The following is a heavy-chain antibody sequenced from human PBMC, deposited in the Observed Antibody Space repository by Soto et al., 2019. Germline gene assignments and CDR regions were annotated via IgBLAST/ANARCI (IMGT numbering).Heavy chain of an antibody. J-gene: IGHJ4*02. CDR3: AVPAAIFDY. Sequence: PSETLSLTCAVYGGSFSGYYWSWIRQPPGEGLEWIGEINHSGSTNYNPSLKSRVTISVDTSKNQFSLKLSSVTAADTAVYYCAVPAAIFDYWGQGTLVTVSS. CDR1: GGSFSGYY. V-gene: IGHV4-34*01. CDR2: INHSGST. D-gene: IGHD2-2*02.